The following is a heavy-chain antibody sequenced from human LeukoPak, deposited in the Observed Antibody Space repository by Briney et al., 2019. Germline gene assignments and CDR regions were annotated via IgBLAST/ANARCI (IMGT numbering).Heavy chain of an antibody. V-gene: IGHV4-38-2*01. CDR2: LHHSGST. CDR3: ARVGGDDSTGHYSVDY. CDR1: GYSITSPYW. Sequence: SETLSLTCDVSGYSITSPYWGGWFRQTPGRGLEWIGSLHHSGSTSYSPSLKSRVTISVDTSKNQFSLRLSSVTAADTAVYYCARVGGDDSTGHYSVDYWGQGTLVTVSS. J-gene: IGHJ4*02. D-gene: IGHD3-22*01.